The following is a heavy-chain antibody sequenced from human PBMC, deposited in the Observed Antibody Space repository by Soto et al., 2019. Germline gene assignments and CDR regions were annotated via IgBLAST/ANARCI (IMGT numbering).Heavy chain of an antibody. J-gene: IGHJ4*02. V-gene: IGHV4-59*01. CDR3: ARDRHCSGGSCYSDHYFDY. Sequence: SIRSTVCGGCIFSSEGSVLLKNPGKGLEWIGYIYYSGSTNYNPSLKSRVTISVDTSKNQFSLKLSSVTAADTAVYYCARDRHCSGGSCYSDHYFDYWGQGTLVTVSS. CDR1: GGCIFSSE. CDR2: IYYSGST. D-gene: IGHD2-15*01.